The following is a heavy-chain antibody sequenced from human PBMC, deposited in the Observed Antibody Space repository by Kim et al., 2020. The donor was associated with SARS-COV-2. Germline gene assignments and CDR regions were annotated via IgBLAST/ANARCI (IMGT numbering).Heavy chain of an antibody. J-gene: IGHJ2*01. V-gene: IGHV3-33*08. D-gene: IGHD4-17*01. CDR1: GFTFSSYG. CDR3: ARPGLTYGDLLSRAWYFDL. Sequence: GGSLRLSCAASGFTFSSYGMHWVRQAPGKGLEWVAVIWYDGSNKYYADSVKGRFTISRDNSKNTLYLQMNSLRAEDTAVYYCARPGLTYGDLLSRAWYFDLWGRGTLVTVSS. CDR2: IWYDGSNK.